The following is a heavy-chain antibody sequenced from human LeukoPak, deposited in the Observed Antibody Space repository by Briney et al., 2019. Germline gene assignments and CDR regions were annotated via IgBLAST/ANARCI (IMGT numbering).Heavy chain of an antibody. V-gene: IGHV3-23*01. CDR2: ISGSGGGT. CDR3: AKVYYYDSSGRLDY. D-gene: IGHD3-22*01. J-gene: IGHJ4*02. CDR1: GFTFTNYG. Sequence: GGSLRLSCSASGFTFTNYGMSWVRQAPGKGLEWVSAISGSGGGTYYADSVKGRFTISRDNSKNTLYLQMNSLRAEDTAVYYCAKVYYYDSSGRLDYWGQGTLVTVSS.